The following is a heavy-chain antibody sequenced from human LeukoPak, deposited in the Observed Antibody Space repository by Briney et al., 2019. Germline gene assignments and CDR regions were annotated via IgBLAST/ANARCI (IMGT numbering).Heavy chain of an antibody. CDR1: GGSISSYY. J-gene: IGHJ4*02. Sequence: SETLSLTCTVSGGSISSYYWSWIRQPPGKGLEWIGYIYYSGSTNYNPSLKSRVTISVDTSKNQFSLKLSSVTAADTAVYYCARRSGSYSLDYWGQGTPVTVSS. V-gene: IGHV4-59*08. CDR2: IYYSGST. D-gene: IGHD1-26*01. CDR3: ARRSGSYSLDY.